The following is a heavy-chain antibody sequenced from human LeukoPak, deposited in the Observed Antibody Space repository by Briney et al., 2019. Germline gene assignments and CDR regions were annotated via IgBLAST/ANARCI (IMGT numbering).Heavy chain of an antibody. CDR2: IYYSGST. CDR1: GGSISSYY. V-gene: IGHV4-59*01. Sequence: SETLCLTCSVCGGSISSYYWSWIRQPRGKGLEWIGYIYYSGSTNCNPSLKSRVTISVDTSKNQFTLKLSSVTAADTAVYYCAREHGDYGVPWFDPWGQGTLVTVSS. J-gene: IGHJ5*02. CDR3: AREHGDYGVPWFDP. D-gene: IGHD4-17*01.